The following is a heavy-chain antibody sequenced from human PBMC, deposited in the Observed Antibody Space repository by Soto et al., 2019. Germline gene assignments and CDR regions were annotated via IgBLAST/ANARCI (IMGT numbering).Heavy chain of an antibody. D-gene: IGHD3-22*01. V-gene: IGHV3-15*01. CDR2: IKSKTDGGTT. Sequence: GESLKISCAASGFTFSNAWMSWVRQAPGKGLEWVGRIKSKTDGGTTDYAAPVKGRFTISRDDSKNTLYLQMNSLKTEDTAVYYCTTGIAGYYYDSSGYYYVDYWGQGTLVTVSS. CDR1: GFTFSNAW. J-gene: IGHJ4*02. CDR3: TTGIAGYYYDSSGYYYVDY.